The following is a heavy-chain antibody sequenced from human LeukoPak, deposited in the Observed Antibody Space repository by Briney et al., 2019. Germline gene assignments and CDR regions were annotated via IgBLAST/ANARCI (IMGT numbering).Heavy chain of an antibody. CDR2: INHSGST. D-gene: IGHD2-2*01. V-gene: IGHV4-34*01. J-gene: IGHJ4*02. Sequence: SETLSLTCAVYGGSFSGYYWSWIRQPPGKGLEWIGEINHSGSTNYNPSLKSRVTIAVDTSKNQFSLKLSSVTAADTAVYYCASTGYCSSTSCPRPGRYWGQGTLVTVSS. CDR1: GGSFSGYY. CDR3: ASTGYCSSTSCPRPGRY.